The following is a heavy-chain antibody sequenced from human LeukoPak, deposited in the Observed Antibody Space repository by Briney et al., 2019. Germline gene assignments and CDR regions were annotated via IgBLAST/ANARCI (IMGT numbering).Heavy chain of an antibody. D-gene: IGHD3-10*01. CDR3: ARARMGDYGSGSYFLDY. J-gene: IGHJ4*02. CDR2: IYSGGST. Sequence: GGSPRLSCAASGFTVSSNYMSWVRQAPGKGLEWVSVIYSGGSTYYADSVKGRFTISRDNSKNTLYLQMNSLRAEDTAVYYCARARMGDYGSGSYFLDYWGQGTLVTVSS. CDR1: GFTVSSNY. V-gene: IGHV3-53*01.